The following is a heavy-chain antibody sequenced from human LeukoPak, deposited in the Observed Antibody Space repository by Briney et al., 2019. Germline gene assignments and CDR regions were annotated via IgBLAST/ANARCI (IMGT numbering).Heavy chain of an antibody. V-gene: IGHV1-46*04. D-gene: IGHD3-16*01. J-gene: IGHJ3*02. CDR2: INPNDGGT. CDR3: ARGPLLGYDTNDSGFDI. Sequence: ASVKVSCKASGYSFTTYYVHCVQQAPGQGLEWVGVINPNDGGTISAQKLQDRVTLTRDTSTSTVYVELNSLKPDDTAVYYCARGPLLGYDTNDSGFDIWGQGTLVTVSS. CDR1: GYSFTTYY.